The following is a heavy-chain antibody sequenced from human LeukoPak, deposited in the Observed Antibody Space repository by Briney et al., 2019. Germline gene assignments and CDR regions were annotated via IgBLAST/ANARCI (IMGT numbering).Heavy chain of an antibody. Sequence: GGSLRLSCAASGFTFSAHWMTWVRQAPGKGLEWVANINEGGNSKHYVDSVRGRFTISRDKTKDLLHLQMSSLRAEDTAVYYCARVGKNGWDFDHWGQGTLVTVSS. CDR2: INEGGNSK. D-gene: IGHD6-19*01. CDR1: GFTFSAHW. J-gene: IGHJ4*02. V-gene: IGHV3-7*01. CDR3: ARVGKNGWDFDH.